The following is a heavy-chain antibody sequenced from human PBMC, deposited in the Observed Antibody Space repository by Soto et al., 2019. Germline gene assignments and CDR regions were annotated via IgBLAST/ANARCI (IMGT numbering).Heavy chain of an antibody. Sequence: QITLKESGPTLVKPTQTLTLTCTFSGFSLSTSGVGVGWIRQPPGKALEWLALIYWDDDKRYSPSLKIRLTITKDTSKNQVVLILTNMDAVDTATYYCAHRRSYSGYDHYDYWGQGTLVTVSS. CDR2: IYWDDDK. D-gene: IGHD5-12*01. J-gene: IGHJ4*02. CDR3: AHRRSYSGYDHYDY. CDR1: GFSLSTSGVG. V-gene: IGHV2-5*02.